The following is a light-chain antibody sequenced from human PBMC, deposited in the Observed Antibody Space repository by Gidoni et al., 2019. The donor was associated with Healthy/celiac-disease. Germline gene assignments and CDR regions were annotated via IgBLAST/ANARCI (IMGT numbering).Light chain of an antibody. Sequence: DIVMTQSPDSLAVSLGERATINCKPSQSVLYSSNNKNYLAWYQQKPGQPPKLLIYWASTRESGVPDRCSGSGSGTDFTLTISSLQAEDVAVYYCQQYYSTPGTFGQGTKVEIK. V-gene: IGKV4-1*01. CDR1: QSVLYSSNNKNY. J-gene: IGKJ1*01. CDR2: WAS. CDR3: QQYYSTPGT.